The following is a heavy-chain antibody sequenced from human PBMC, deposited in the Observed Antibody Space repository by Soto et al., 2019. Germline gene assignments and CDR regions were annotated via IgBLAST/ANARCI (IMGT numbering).Heavy chain of an antibody. V-gene: IGHV4-4*07. CDR2: IYTRRST. CDR1: GGSISSYY. Sequence: PSETLSPTGPASGGSISSYYWSSIRQPAGTGLEWFGRIYTRRSTNYSGSLKSRVAMSVDTSKNQFSLTVSSVAAAHTAVYYCARGPFPATNKAGDYYNHGMDVWGQGSTVTVSS. J-gene: IGHJ6*02. D-gene: IGHD6-13*01. CDR3: ARGPFPATNKAGDYYNHGMDV.